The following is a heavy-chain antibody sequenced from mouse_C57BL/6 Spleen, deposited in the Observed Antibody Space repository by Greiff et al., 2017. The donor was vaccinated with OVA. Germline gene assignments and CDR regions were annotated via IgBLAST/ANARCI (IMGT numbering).Heavy chain of an antibody. CDR1: GFNIKDDY. Sequence: VQLQQSGAELVRPGASVKLSCTASGFNIKDDYMHWVKQRPEQGLEWIGWIDPENGDTEYASKFQGKATITADTSSNTAYLQLSSLTSEDTAVYYCISSWDRFAYWGQGTLVTVSA. CDR2: IDPENGDT. J-gene: IGHJ3*01. CDR3: ISSWDRFAY. V-gene: IGHV14-4*01. D-gene: IGHD4-1*01.